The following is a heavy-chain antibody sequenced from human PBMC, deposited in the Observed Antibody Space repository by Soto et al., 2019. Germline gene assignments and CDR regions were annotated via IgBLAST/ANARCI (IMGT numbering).Heavy chain of an antibody. J-gene: IGHJ6*02. V-gene: IGHV1-18*01. Sequence: ASVKVSCKASGYTFTSYGISWVRQAPGQGLEWMGWISAYNGNTNYAQKLQGRVTMTTDTSTSTAYMELRSLRSDDTAVYYCARAPQELVDYYYYYYGMDVWGQGTTVTVSS. CDR1: GYTFTSYG. CDR3: ARAPQELVDYYYYYYGMDV. CDR2: ISAYNGNT. D-gene: IGHD6-6*01.